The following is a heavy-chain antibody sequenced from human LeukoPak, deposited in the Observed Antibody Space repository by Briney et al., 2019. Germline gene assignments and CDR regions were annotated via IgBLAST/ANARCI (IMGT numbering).Heavy chain of an antibody. V-gene: IGHV4-59*01. Sequence: KPSETLSLTCTVSGGSISSYYWSWIRPPPGKGLEWIGYIYYSGSTNYNPSLKSRVTISVDTSKNQFSLKLSSVTAADTAVYYCARSAAAGTNWYYGMDVWGKGTTATVSS. CDR2: IYYSGST. J-gene: IGHJ6*04. CDR1: GGSISSYY. CDR3: ARSAAAGTNWYYGMDV. D-gene: IGHD6-13*01.